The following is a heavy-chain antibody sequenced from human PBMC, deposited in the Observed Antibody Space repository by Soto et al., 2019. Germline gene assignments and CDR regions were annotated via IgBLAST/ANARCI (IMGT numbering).Heavy chain of an antibody. CDR1: GFTFSSYA. CDR2: ISGSGGST. CDR3: AKDLWDIVVVPAARRGGYYYLHGMDA. D-gene: IGHD2-2*01. V-gene: IGHV3-23*01. Sequence: PGESLKISCAASGFTFSSYAMSWVRQAPGKGLEWVSAISGSGGSTYYADSVKGRFTISRDNSKNTLYLQMNSLRAEDTAVYYCAKDLWDIVVVPAARRGGYYYLHGMDAWGQGTRVTVSS. J-gene: IGHJ6*02.